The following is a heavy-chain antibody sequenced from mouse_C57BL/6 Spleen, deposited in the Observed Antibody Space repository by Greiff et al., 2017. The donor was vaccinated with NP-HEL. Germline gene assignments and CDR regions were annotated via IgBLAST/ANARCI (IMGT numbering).Heavy chain of an antibody. CDR3: ARRQDSSGYEAMDY. CDR1: GFTFSSYG. D-gene: IGHD3-2*02. Sequence: EVQRVESGGDLVKPGGSLKLSCAASGFTFSSYGMSWVRQTPDKRLAWVATISSGGSYTYYPDRVKGRFTISRDNAKNTLYLQMSSLKSEETAMYYCARRQDSSGYEAMDYWGQGTSVTVSS. CDR2: ISSGGSYT. J-gene: IGHJ4*01. V-gene: IGHV5-6*01.